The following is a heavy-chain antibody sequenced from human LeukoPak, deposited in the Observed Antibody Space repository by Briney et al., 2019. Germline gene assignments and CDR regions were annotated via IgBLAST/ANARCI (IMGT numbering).Heavy chain of an antibody. V-gene: IGHV3-74*01. J-gene: IGHJ3*02. D-gene: IGHD4/OR15-4a*01. CDR2: IKTDGSST. CDR1: GFTFSTYW. CDR3: ARASPERYGDFDI. Sequence: PGGSLRLSCAASGFTFSTYWTHWVRQGPGKGLVWVSRIKTDGSSTNYADSVKGRFTISRDNAKNTLYLQMNSLRVEDTAVYYCARASPERYGDFDIWGQGTMVTVSS.